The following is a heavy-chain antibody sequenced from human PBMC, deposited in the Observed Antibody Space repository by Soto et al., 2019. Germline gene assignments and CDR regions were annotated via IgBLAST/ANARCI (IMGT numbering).Heavy chain of an antibody. Sequence: SETLSLTCAVYGGSFSGYYWRWIRQPPGKGLEWIGEINHSGSTNYNPSLKSRVTISVDTSKNQFSLKLSSVTAADTAVYYCARGQGIAAAGTFGYWGQGTLVTVSS. CDR2: INHSGST. CDR3: ARGQGIAAAGTFGY. J-gene: IGHJ4*02. CDR1: GGSFSGYY. V-gene: IGHV4-34*01. D-gene: IGHD6-13*01.